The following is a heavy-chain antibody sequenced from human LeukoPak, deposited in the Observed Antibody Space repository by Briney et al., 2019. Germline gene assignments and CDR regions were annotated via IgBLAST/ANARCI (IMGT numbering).Heavy chain of an antibody. CDR2: INHSGST. Sequence: SETPSLTCAVYCGFLNGYYLSWVPQPPRKGPEWVGEINHSGSTNYNPSLKSRVTISVDTSKNQFSLKLRSVTAADTAVYYCARPSGDILTGYYGLWGQGTLVTVSS. V-gene: IGHV4-34*01. CDR3: ARPSGDILTGYYGL. D-gene: IGHD3-9*01. J-gene: IGHJ4*02. CDR1: CGFLNGYY.